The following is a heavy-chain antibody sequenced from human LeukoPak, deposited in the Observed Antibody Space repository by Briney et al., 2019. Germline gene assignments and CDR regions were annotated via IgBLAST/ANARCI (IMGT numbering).Heavy chain of an antibody. V-gene: IGHV4-34*01. Sequence: SETLSLTCAVYGGSFSGYYWSWIRQPPGKGLEWIGEINHSGSTNYNPSLKSRVTISVDTSKNQFSLKLSSVTAADTAVYYCARGPSGHGGNSDRADYWGQGTLVTVSS. CDR1: GGSFSGYY. D-gene: IGHD4-23*01. J-gene: IGHJ4*02. CDR2: INHSGST. CDR3: ARGPSGHGGNSDRADY.